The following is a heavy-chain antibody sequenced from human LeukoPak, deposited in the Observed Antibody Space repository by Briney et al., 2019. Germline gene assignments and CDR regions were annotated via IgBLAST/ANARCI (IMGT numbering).Heavy chain of an antibody. J-gene: IGHJ4*02. V-gene: IGHV4-39*07. CDR1: GGSISSSSYY. CDR3: ARLPLGYDSSGTDY. D-gene: IGHD3-22*01. CDR2: IYYSGST. Sequence: PSETLSLTCTVSGGSISSSSYYWGWIRQPPGKGLEWIGSIYYSGSTYYNPSLKSRVTISVDTSKNQFSLKLSSVTAADTAVYYCARLPLGYDSSGTDYWGQGTLVTVSS.